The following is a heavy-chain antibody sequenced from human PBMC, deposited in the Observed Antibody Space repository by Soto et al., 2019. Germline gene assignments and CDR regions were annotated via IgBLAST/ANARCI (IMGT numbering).Heavy chain of an antibody. V-gene: IGHV2-5*02. J-gene: IGHJ4*02. CDR2: IYWDGIE. CDR1: GFSLTTSGVG. CDR3: AHSPCSGGTCYLFDH. D-gene: IGHD2-15*01. Sequence: SGPTLVKPTPTLTLTCTVSGFSLTTSGVGVGWIRQPPGKAPEWLALIYWDGIERYSPSLRSRLTITMDTSKNQVVLTMTTMDPVDTATYYCAHSPCSGGTCYLFDHWGQGTPVTVSS.